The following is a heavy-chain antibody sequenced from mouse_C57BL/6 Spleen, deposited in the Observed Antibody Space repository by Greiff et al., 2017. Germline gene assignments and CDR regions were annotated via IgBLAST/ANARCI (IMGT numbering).Heavy chain of an antibody. CDR1: GFTFSSYA. V-gene: IGHV5-4*01. J-gene: IGHJ2*01. CDR2: ISDGGSYT. Sequence: EVKLQESGGGLVKPGGSLKLSCAASGFTFSSYAMSWVRQTPEKRLEWVATISDGGSYTYYPDNVKGRFTISRDNAKNNLYLQMSHLKAEDTAMYYCARDPGGGFDYWGQGTTLTVSS. CDR3: ARDPGGGFDY.